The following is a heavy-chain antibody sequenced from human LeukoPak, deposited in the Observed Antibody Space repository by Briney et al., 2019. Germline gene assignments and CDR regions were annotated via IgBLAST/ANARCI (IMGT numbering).Heavy chain of an antibody. CDR1: GFTFNKYS. CDR2: ISTSSSYI. Sequence: GGSLRLSCAASGFTFNKYSMNWVRQAPGKGLEWVSSISTSSSYIYYADSVKGRFTISRDNAKNSLYLQMNSLRAEDTAVFYCARLRWEQAGYSSDYWGQGTLVTVSS. V-gene: IGHV3-21*06. J-gene: IGHJ4*02. D-gene: IGHD4-23*01. CDR3: ARLRWEQAGYSSDY.